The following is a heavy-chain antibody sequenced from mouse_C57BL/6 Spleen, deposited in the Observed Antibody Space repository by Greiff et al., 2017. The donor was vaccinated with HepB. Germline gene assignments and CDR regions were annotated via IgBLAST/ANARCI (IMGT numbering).Heavy chain of an antibody. CDR3: ARSEYYDYDGFDY. CDR1: GYTFTDYY. V-gene: IGHV1-19*01. D-gene: IGHD2-4*01. Sequence: VQLQQSGPVLVKPGASVKMSCKASGYTFTDYYMNWVKQSHGKSLEWIGVINPYNGGTSYNQKFKGKATLTVDKSSSTAYMELNSLTSEDSAVYYCARSEYYDYDGFDYWGQGTTLTVSS. CDR2: INPYNGGT. J-gene: IGHJ2*01.